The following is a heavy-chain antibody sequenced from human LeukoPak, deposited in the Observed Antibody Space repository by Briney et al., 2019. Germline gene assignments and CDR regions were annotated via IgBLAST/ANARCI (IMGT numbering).Heavy chain of an antibody. CDR2: ISYDGSNK. D-gene: IGHD3-22*01. CDR3: ARGDSSGYYYVEGGVDY. CDR1: GFTFSSYA. J-gene: IGHJ4*02. Sequence: PGGSLRLSCAASGFTFSSYAMHWVRQAPGKGLEWVAVISYDGSNKYYADSVKGRFTISRDNAKNSLYPQMNSLRAEDTAVYYCARGDSSGYYYVEGGVDYWGQGTLATVSS. V-gene: IGHV3-30*04.